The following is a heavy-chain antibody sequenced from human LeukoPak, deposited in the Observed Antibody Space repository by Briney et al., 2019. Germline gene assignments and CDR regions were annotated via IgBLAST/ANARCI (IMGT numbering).Heavy chain of an antibody. V-gene: IGHV3-7*01. CDR3: ARDIAGIAVAGTDDY. Sequence: GGSLRLSCEASGFSFSSYWLTWVRQAPGKGLEWVANIKTDGSEENYVDSVKGRFTIFRNNAKNSLYLQMNSLRVEDTAVYYCARDIAGIAVAGTDDYWGQGTLVTVSS. D-gene: IGHD6-19*01. J-gene: IGHJ4*02. CDR1: GFSFSSYW. CDR2: IKTDGSEE.